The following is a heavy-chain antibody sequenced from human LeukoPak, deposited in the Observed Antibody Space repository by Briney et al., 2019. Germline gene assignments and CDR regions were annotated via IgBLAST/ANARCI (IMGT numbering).Heavy chain of an antibody. CDR2: MNPNSGNT. V-gene: IGHV1-8*01. D-gene: IGHD1-1*01. Sequence: ASVKVSCKASGYTFTSYDINWERQATGQGLEWMGWMNPNSGNTGYAQKFQGRVTMTRNTSISTAYVELSSLRSEDTAVYYCARSITNYYYYYGMDVWGQGTTVTVSS. CDR1: GYTFTSYD. CDR3: ARSITNYYYYYGMDV. J-gene: IGHJ6*02.